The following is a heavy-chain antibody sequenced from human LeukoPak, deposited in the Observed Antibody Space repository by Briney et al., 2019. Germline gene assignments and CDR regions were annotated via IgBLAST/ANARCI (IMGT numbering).Heavy chain of an antibody. V-gene: IGHV1-2*04. Sequence: ASVKVSCKASGYTFTSYYMHWVRQAPGQGLEWMGWINPNSGGTNYAQKFQGWVTMTRDTSISTAYMELSRLRSDDTAVYYCARAPKSLTGGPNWFDPWGQGTLVTVSS. J-gene: IGHJ5*02. CDR1: GYTFTSYY. CDR3: ARAPKSLTGGPNWFDP. CDR2: INPNSGGT. D-gene: IGHD7-27*01.